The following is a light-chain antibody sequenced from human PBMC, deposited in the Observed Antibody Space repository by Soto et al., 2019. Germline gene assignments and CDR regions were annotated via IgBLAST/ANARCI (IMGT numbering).Light chain of an antibody. Sequence: EVAMTYLPLSVPVTLAQPASISCGSSQTRGHSDGSTYLDWFQQRPGQPPRRLIHKISSRVSGVPDRFSGSGAGTDFTLNISRVEAEDVGIYYCVQVTHFPWTFGQGTKVDIK. J-gene: IGKJ1*01. CDR1: QTRGHSDGSTY. CDR3: VQVTHFPWT. V-gene: IGKV2-30*02. CDR2: KIS.